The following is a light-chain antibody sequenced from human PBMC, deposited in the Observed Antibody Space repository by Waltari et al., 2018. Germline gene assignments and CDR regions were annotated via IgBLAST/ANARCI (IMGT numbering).Light chain of an antibody. V-gene: IGLV1-47*01. CDR1: SPNIGSNY. Sequence: QSVLTQPPSASGTPGQRVTISCSGSSPNIGSNYVYWYQQLPGTAPKLLIYTRDQRPSGVPDRFSGSKSGTSASLAISGLRSEDEADYYCAAWDDSLSGRVFGGGTKLTVL. J-gene: IGLJ3*02. CDR3: AAWDDSLSGRV. CDR2: TRD.